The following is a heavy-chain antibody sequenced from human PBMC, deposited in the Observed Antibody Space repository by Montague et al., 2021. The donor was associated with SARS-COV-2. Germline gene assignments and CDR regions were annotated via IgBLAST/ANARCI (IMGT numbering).Heavy chain of an antibody. D-gene: IGHD3-16*01. CDR2: ISGGGAST. CDR1: GFSFAGYA. V-gene: IGHV3-23*01. Sequence: SLRLSCAASGFSFAGYALSWVRQAPGQGLERVSGISGGGASTYYGDSVQGRFTISRDNSKNTVYLQMNSLRAEDTAVYYCAKHSAFHPYYCDMHAWGQGTTVTVSS. J-gene: IGHJ6*02. CDR3: AKHSAFHPYYCDMHA.